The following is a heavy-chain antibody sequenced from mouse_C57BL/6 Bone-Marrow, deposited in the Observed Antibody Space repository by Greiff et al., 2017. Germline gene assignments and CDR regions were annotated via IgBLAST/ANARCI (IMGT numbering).Heavy chain of an antibody. CDR3: VRRDAYYSNYVDWYFDV. CDR1: GFSFNTYA. J-gene: IGHJ1*03. Sequence: GGGLVQPKGSLKLSCAASGFSFNTYAMNWVRQAPGKGLEWVARIRSKSNNYATYYADSVKDRFTISSDDSESMLYLQMNNLKTEDTAMYYCVRRDAYYSNYVDWYFDVWGTGTTVTVSS. CDR2: IRSKSNNYAT. D-gene: IGHD2-5*01. V-gene: IGHV10-1*01.